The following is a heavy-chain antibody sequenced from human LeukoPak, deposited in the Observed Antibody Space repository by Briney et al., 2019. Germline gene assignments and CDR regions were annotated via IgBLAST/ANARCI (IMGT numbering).Heavy chain of an antibody. CDR2: IHYSGST. CDR1: AGSIDSFS. J-gene: IGHJ4*02. Sequence: KPSETLSLTCIVSAGSIDSFSWSWIRRPPGKGLEWIGYIHYSGSTNYNPSLKSRVTMSIDTSKSQFSLKLSSVTAADTAVYYCARGGYYDVLTGLNRFYFDYWGQGTLVTVSS. V-gene: IGHV4-59*01. D-gene: IGHD3-9*01. CDR3: ARGGYYDVLTGLNRFYFDY.